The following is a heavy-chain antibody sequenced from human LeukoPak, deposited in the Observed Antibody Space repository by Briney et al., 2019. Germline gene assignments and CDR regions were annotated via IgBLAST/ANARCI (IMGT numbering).Heavy chain of an antibody. CDR2: ISGSGGST. J-gene: IGHJ6*02. CDR3: AKDYSGLLLDYYGMDV. D-gene: IGHD2-21*02. V-gene: IGHV3-23*01. Sequence: GGSLGLSCAASGFTFSSYAMSWVRQAPGKGLEWVSAISGSGGSTYYADSVKGRFTISRDNSKNTLYLQMNSLRAEDTAVYYCAKDYSGLLLDYYGMDVWGQGTTVTVSS. CDR1: GFTFSSYA.